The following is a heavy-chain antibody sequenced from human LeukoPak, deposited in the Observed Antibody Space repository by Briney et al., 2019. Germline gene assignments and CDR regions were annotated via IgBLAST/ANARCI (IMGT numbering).Heavy chain of an antibody. J-gene: IGHJ4*02. CDR2: IKQDGSEK. CDR3: ARDARKAAVGATDY. Sequence: QPGGSLRLSCAASGFTFSSYGMHWVRQAPGKGLEWVANIKQDGSEKNYVDSVKGRFTISRDNAKNSLYLQMNSLRAEDMAVYYCARDARKAAVGATDYWGQGTLVTVSS. CDR1: GFTFSSYG. V-gene: IGHV3-7*01. D-gene: IGHD1-26*01.